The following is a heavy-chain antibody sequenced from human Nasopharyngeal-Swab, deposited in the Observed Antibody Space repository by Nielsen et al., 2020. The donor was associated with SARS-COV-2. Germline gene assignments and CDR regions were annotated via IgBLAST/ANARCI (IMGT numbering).Heavy chain of an antibody. CDR3: GRGALGWSDP. V-gene: IGHV4-61*02. CDR1: GGPFSSGRYY. D-gene: IGHD3-10*01. J-gene: IGHJ5*02. Sequence: SKTLSLTCTVSGGPFSSGRYYWSWMRQPAGKGLEWIGRIYTSARTNYNPSLKSRVTISEDTSKNQYSLRLSSVTAADTAVYYCGRGALGWSDPWGQGTLVTVSS. CDR2: IYTSART.